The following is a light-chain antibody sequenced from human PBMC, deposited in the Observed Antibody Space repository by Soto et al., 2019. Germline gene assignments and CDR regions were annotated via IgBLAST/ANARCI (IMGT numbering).Light chain of an antibody. J-gene: IGKJ2*01. Sequence: EIVLTQSPGTLSLSPGDRATLSCRASQSVTSTYLAWYQHKPSQAPRLLIYGASNRATGIHDRFSVSGSGTDFTLNNSSLEPEDFAVYYCQQYGTSPPLYTFGQGTKLEIK. CDR1: QSVTSTY. CDR2: GAS. V-gene: IGKV3-20*01. CDR3: QQYGTSPPLYT.